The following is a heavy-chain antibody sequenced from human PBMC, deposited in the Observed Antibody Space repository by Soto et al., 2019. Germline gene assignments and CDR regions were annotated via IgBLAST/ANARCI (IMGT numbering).Heavy chain of an antibody. Sequence: SXTLSLTCTVSGGSISSYYWSWIRQPPGKGLEWFGYIYYSGSTNYNPSLKSRVTISVDTSKNQFSLKLSSVTAADTAVYYCAGKIAAAGRFDYWGQGTLVTVSS. CDR1: GGSISSYY. CDR2: IYYSGST. J-gene: IGHJ4*02. D-gene: IGHD6-13*01. V-gene: IGHV4-59*01. CDR3: AGKIAAAGRFDY.